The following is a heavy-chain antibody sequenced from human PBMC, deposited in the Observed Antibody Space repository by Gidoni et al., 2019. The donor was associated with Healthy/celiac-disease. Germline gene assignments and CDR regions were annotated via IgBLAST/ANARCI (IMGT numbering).Heavy chain of an antibody. J-gene: IGHJ4*02. CDR3: ARDYQDGGPAYFDY. Sequence: EVQLVEYGGGLVKPGGSLRLSGADSGFTVSSNYMSWVRQAPGKGLEWVSVIYSGGSTYYADSVKGRFTISRDNSKNTLYLQMNSLRAEDTAVYYCARDYQDGGPAYFDYWGQGTLVTVPS. CDR2: IYSGGST. CDR1: GFTVSSNY. V-gene: IGHV3-66*01. D-gene: IGHD2-2*01.